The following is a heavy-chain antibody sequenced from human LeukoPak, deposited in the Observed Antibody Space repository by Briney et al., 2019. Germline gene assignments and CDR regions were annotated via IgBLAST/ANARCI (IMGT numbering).Heavy chain of an antibody. CDR3: ATSYSSAFPEIDY. D-gene: IGHD6-19*01. J-gene: IGHJ4*02. Sequence: SETLSLTCTVSGGAISGYYWNWIRQPPGKGLECVVYTYYSGSTNYSPSLRSRVTISVDTSKNQFSLKLSSVTAADTAVYYCATSYSSAFPEIDYWGQGTLVTVSS. CDR2: TYYSGST. CDR1: GGAISGYY. V-gene: IGHV4-59*01.